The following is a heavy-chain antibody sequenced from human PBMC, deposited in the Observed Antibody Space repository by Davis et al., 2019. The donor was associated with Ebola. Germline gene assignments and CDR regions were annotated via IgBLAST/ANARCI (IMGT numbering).Heavy chain of an antibody. Sequence: GGSLRLSCAGSGFTLTNHAMSWVRQAPGKGLEWVSSISGSGFITYYADSVKGRFTISRDNAKNSLYLQMNSLRAEDTAVYYCARRADYWGQGTLVTVSS. CDR3: ARRADY. J-gene: IGHJ4*02. CDR1: GFTLTNHA. CDR2: ISGSGFIT. V-gene: IGHV3-23*01.